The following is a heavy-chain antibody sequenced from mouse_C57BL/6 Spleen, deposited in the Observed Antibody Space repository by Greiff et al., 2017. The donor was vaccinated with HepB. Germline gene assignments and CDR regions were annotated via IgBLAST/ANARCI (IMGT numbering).Heavy chain of an antibody. Sequence: QVQLKQSGAELARPGASVKLSCKASGYTFTSYGISWVKQRTGQGLEWIGEIYPRSGNTYYTEKFKGKATLTADKASSTAYMELRSLTSEDAAVYYCARGGDGNLRFDYWGQGTTLTVSA. D-gene: IGHD2-1*01. CDR1: GYTFTSYG. CDR3: ARGGDGNLRFDY. J-gene: IGHJ2*01. V-gene: IGHV1-81*01. CDR2: IYPRSGNT.